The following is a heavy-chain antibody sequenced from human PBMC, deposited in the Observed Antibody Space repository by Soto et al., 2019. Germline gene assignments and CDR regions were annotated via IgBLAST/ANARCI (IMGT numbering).Heavy chain of an antibody. J-gene: IGHJ6*02. CDR2: IIPIFGTA. CDR1: GGTFSSYA. Sequence: SVKVSCKASGGTFSSYAISWVRQAPGQGLEWMGGIIPIFGTANYAQKFQGRVTITADESTSTAYMELSSLRSEDTAVYYCARDGNWNYGRGYYYGMDVWGQGTTVTVSS. CDR3: ARDGNWNYGRGYYYGMDV. D-gene: IGHD1-7*01. V-gene: IGHV1-69*13.